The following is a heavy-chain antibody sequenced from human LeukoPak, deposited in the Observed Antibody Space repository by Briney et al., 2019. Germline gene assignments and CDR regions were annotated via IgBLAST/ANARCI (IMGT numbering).Heavy chain of an antibody. D-gene: IGHD2-15*01. CDR1: GITFNNAW. V-gene: IGHV3-15*01. J-gene: IGHJ4*02. CDR2: IRAETAGGTT. CDR3: STGGGTNDY. Sequence: GGSLGLSCAASGITFNNAWMSGVPQAPGKGLEWVGRIRAETAGGTTDYGAPVKGRFTISRDDSKNTLYLQMNSLKTEDTAVYFCSTGGGTNDYWGQGTLVTVSS.